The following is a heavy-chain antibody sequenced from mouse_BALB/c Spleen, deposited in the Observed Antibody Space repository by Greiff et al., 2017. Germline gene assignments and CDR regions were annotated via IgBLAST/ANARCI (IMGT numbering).Heavy chain of an antibody. J-gene: IGHJ2*01. CDR1: GFTFSDYG. Sequence: EVQGVESGGGLVQPGGSRKLSCAASGFTFSDYGMAWVRQAPGKGPEWVAFISNLAYSIYYADTVTGRFTISRENAKKTLYLEMRSLRSEDTARYYCARVANWDYWGQGTTLTVSS. CDR2: ISNLAYSI. CDR3: ARVANWDY. V-gene: IGHV5-15*02. D-gene: IGHD4-1*01.